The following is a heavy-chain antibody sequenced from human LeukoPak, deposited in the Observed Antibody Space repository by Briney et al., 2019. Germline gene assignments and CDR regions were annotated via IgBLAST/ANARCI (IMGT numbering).Heavy chain of an antibody. CDR3: TCLYPTRAPDDWSDRWDRNWFDP. CDR1: GFLFGSYA. Sequence: GGSMRLSCEGSGFLFGSYAMHWVRQAPGKGLEWVAIISYDGSKTDYVDSVKGRFIVSRDNSKNTVYLEMKSLTGGDTAVYFCTCLYPTRAPDDWSDRWDRNWFDPWGQGTQVIFSS. J-gene: IGHJ5*02. V-gene: IGHV3-30-3*01. D-gene: IGHD3-9*01. CDR2: ISYDGSKT.